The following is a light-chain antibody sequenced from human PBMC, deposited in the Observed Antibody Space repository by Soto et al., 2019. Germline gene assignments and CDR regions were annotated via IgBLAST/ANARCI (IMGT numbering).Light chain of an antibody. J-gene: IGLJ1*01. Sequence: QSVLTQPASVSGSPGQSITISCTGTSSDVGGYNYVSWYQHHPGKAPKLMIFDVSNRPSGVSKRFSGSKSGNTASLTISGLQPDDEADYYCSSYTTSNTRQIVFGTGTKLTVL. V-gene: IGLV2-14*03. CDR2: DVS. CDR3: SSYTTSNTRQIV. CDR1: SSDVGGYNY.